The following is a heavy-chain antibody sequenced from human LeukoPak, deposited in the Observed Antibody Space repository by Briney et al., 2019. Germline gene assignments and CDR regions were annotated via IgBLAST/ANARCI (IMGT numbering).Heavy chain of an antibody. D-gene: IGHD3-10*01. J-gene: IGHJ4*02. CDR1: GGSISSYY. CDR3: ATTFEGNFDY. Sequence: SETLSLTCTVSGGSISSYYWSWIRQPPGKGLEWIGYIYYSGSTNYNPSLKSRVTISVDTSKNQFSLKLSSVTAADTAVYYCATTFEGNFDYWGQGTLVTVSS. V-gene: IGHV4-59*01. CDR2: IYYSGST.